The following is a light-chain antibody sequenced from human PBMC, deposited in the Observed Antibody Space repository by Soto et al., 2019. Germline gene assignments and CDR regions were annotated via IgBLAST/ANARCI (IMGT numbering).Light chain of an antibody. J-gene: IGKJ1*01. CDR2: VVS. CDR3: QQSYDTPPT. V-gene: IGKV1-39*01. CDR1: QSISSY. Sequence: IQMSQSPSSLSASVGVRVTITCRASQSISSYLNWYQQKPGKAPNLLIYVVSSLQSGVPSRFSGSGSGTDFTLTISSLQPEDFATYYCQQSYDTPPTFGQGTMV.